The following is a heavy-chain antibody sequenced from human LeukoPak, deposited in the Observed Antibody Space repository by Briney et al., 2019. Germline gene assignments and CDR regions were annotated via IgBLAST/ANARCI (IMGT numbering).Heavy chain of an antibody. D-gene: IGHD3-3*01. CDR1: GFTLSSYA. CDR2: ISGSDGST. Sequence: GGSLRLSCAASGFTLSSYAMSWVRQAPGKGLEWVSAISGSDGSTYYADSVKGRFTISRENAKNSLYLQMNSLRAGDTAVYYCARSLRSDFWSGYYYYYGMDVWGQGTTVTVSS. CDR3: ARSLRSDFWSGYYYYYGMDV. J-gene: IGHJ6*02. V-gene: IGHV3-23*01.